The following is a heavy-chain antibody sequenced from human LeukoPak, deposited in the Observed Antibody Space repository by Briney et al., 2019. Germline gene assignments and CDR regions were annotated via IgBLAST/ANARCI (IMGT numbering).Heavy chain of an antibody. J-gene: IGHJ4*02. V-gene: IGHV1-69*05. Sequence: SVKVSCKASGGTFSSYAISWVRQAPGQGPEWMGGIIPIFGTANYAQKFQGRVTITTDESTSTAYMELSSLRSEDTAVYYCARDSSGWYYFDYWGQGTLVTVSS. D-gene: IGHD6-19*01. CDR3: ARDSSGWYYFDY. CDR2: IIPIFGTA. CDR1: GGTFSSYA.